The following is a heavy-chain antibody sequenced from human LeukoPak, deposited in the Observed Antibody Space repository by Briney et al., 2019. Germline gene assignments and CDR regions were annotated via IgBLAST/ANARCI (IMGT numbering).Heavy chain of an antibody. Sequence: SETLSLTCTVSGGSISSYFWSWIRQPPGKGLEWIGSIFYGGSTFYNPSLKRRVTISVDTSKNQFSLNLTSVTAADTAVYYCARDAKRFYAANWFDPWGQGTLVTVSS. CDR3: ARDAKRFYAANWFDP. CDR1: GGSISSYF. V-gene: IGHV4-39*07. CDR2: IFYGGST. J-gene: IGHJ5*02. D-gene: IGHD2/OR15-2a*01.